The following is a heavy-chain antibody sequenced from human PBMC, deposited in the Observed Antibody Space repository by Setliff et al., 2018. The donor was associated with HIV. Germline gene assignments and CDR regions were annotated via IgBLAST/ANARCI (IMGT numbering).Heavy chain of an antibody. CDR2: IWYDGSNK. CDR1: GFTFSSYG. D-gene: IGHD3-22*01. Sequence: GGSLRLSCAASGFTFSSYGMHWVRQAPGKGLEWVAVIWYDGSNKYYADSVKGRFTISRDNTKNSLYLQMNSLRAEDTALYYCAREGGSSGYCGYFDYWGQGTLVTVSS. V-gene: IGHV3-33*01. CDR3: AREGGSSGYCGYFDY. J-gene: IGHJ4*02.